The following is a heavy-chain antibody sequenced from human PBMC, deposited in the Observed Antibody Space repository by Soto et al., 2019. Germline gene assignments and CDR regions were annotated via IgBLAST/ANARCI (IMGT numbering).Heavy chain of an antibody. D-gene: IGHD2-21*01. CDR1: GFTFSRYS. V-gene: IGHV3-30-3*01. Sequence: QVHLMESGGGVVQPGGSLRLSYVTSGFTFSRYSMHWFRQAPGKGLEWVAVTSSDGGTKFYADSVKGRFTVSRDNSKNTLYLQMNSLRPEDTAVYYCAREVVLTEWYFDNWGQGSLVTVSS. J-gene: IGHJ4*02. CDR2: TSSDGGTK. CDR3: AREVVLTEWYFDN.